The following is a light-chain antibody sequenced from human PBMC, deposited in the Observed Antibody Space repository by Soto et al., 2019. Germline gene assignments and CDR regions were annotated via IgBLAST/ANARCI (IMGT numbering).Light chain of an antibody. Sequence: QSVLTQPPSASGTPGQRVTISCSGSSSNIGSNTVNWYQQLPGTAPKLLIYSNNQRPSGVPDRFSGSKSGTSASLAISGLQSEDEADYSCAAWDDSLNVAVFGGGTQLTVL. CDR1: SSNIGSNT. V-gene: IGLV1-44*01. J-gene: IGLJ7*01. CDR2: SNN. CDR3: AAWDDSLNVAV.